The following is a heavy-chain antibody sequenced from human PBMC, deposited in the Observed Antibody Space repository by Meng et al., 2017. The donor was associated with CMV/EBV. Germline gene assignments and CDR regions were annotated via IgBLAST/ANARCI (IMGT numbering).Heavy chain of an antibody. Sequence: QVQLVQPGGKVKGPGASVKVSCQTSGYRFSDHYMHWVRQAPGQGLEWMGWIYPNSGGTHYAQKFQDRVTMTRDTSISTVYMELSRLTSDDTAVYYCVRDHNWGPDYWGQGTLVTVSS. CDR3: VRDHNWGPDY. J-gene: IGHJ4*02. CDR1: GYRFSDHY. CDR2: IYPNSGGT. V-gene: IGHV1-2*02. D-gene: IGHD1-1*01.